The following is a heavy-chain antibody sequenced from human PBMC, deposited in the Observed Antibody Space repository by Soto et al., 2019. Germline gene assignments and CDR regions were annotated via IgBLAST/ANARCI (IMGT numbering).Heavy chain of an antibody. V-gene: IGHV1-3*01. Sequence: ASVKVSCKASGYTFTSYAMHWVRQAPGQRLEWMGWINAGNGNTKYSQKFQGRVTITRDTSASTAYMELSSLRSEDTAVYYCAGERNYYGSGSYYYYMDVWGKGTTVTV. D-gene: IGHD3-10*01. CDR2: INAGNGNT. J-gene: IGHJ6*03. CDR3: AGERNYYGSGSYYYYMDV. CDR1: GYTFTSYA.